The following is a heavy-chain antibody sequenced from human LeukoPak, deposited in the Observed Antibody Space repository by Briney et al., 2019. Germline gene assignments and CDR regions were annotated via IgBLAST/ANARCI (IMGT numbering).Heavy chain of an antibody. V-gene: IGHV5-51*01. J-gene: IGHJ6*02. CDR1: GYSFTSYW. CDR2: IYPGDSDT. Sequence: GESLKISCKGSGYSFTSYWIGWARQMPGKGLEWMGIIYPGDSDTRYSPSFQGQVTISADKSISTAYLQWSSLKASDTAMYYCARSRRLGYCSGGSCYHYYYGMDVWGQGTTVTVSS. CDR3: ARSRRLGYCSGGSCYHYYYGMDV. D-gene: IGHD2-15*01.